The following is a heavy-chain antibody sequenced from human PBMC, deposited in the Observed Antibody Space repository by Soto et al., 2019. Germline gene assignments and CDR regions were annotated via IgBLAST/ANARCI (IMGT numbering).Heavy chain of an antibody. CDR3: ARDGPFGEDAFDY. D-gene: IGHD3-10*01. CDR1: GGSISSYY. V-gene: IGHV4-59*01. Sequence: SETLSLTCTVSGGSISSYYWSWIRQPPGKGLEWIGYIYFRGTTNYNPSLKSRVTMSADTSKNQFSLKLNSVTAADTAVYYCARDGPFGEDAFDYWGQGTLVTVS. CDR2: IYFRGTT. J-gene: IGHJ4*02.